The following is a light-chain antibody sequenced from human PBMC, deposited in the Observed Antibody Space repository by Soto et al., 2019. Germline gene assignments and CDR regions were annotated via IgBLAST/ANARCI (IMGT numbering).Light chain of an antibody. CDR3: QKYSGPPYT. CDR1: QGIRNY. J-gene: IGKJ2*01. Sequence: DIQMTQSPSSLSASVGDRVTITCRASQGIRNYLAWYQRKPGKVPKLLIYTASTLQSGVPSRFSGSGSGTDFTLTISSLQPEDVATYYCQKYSGPPYTFGQGTKLEIK. CDR2: TAS. V-gene: IGKV1-27*01.